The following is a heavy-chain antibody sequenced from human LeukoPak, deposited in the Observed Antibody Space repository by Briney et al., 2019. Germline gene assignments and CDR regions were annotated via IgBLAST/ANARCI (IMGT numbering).Heavy chain of an antibody. CDR1: GGSIRSGYY. CDR3: ARGLNDSWTGENY. J-gene: IGHJ4*02. Sequence: PSETLSLTCSVSGGSIRSGYYWSWIRQPPGKGLEWIGEINHSGSTNYNPSLKSRVTISLDTSKSQFSLKVRYVTAADTAVYYCARGLNDSWTGENYWGQGTLVTVSS. D-gene: IGHD3-3*01. V-gene: IGHV4-34*01. CDR2: INHSGST.